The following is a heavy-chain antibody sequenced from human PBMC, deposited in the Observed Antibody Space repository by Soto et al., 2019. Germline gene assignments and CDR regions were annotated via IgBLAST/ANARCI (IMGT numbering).Heavy chain of an antibody. CDR2: ISAYNGNT. D-gene: IGHD3-10*01. CDR1: GYTFTSYG. V-gene: IGHV1-18*01. CDR3: ACLRLGRAGGHNFDY. Sequence: ASVKVSCKASGYTFTSYGISWVRQAPGQGLEWMGWISAYNGNTNYAQKLQGRVTMTTDTSTSTAYMELRSLRSDDTAVYYCACLRLGRAGGHNFDYWGQGTLVTVYS. J-gene: IGHJ4*02.